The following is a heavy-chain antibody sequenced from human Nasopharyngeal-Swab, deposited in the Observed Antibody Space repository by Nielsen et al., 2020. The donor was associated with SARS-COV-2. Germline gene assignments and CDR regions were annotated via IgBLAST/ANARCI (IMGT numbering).Heavy chain of an antibody. D-gene: IGHD6-19*01. CDR1: GFTFSNYW. V-gene: IGHV3-74*01. Sequence: GGSLRLSCVASGFTFSNYWMHWVRQAPGKGLVWVSRTDEYGTTINYADSVRGRFAISRDNAKNTLYLQMNSLRADDTAMYYCASDLSGRDDFWGRGTLVTVAS. J-gene: IGHJ4*02. CDR3: ASDLSGRDDF. CDR2: TDEYGTTI.